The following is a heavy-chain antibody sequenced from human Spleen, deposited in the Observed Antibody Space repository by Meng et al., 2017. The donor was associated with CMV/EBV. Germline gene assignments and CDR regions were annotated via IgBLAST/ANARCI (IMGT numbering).Heavy chain of an antibody. CDR3: ARAANGSSWTPFDY. CDR1: GYRFTHSW. D-gene: IGHD6-13*01. V-gene: IGHV5-51*01. CDR2: TFPGDSDT. Sequence: GSGYRFTHSWIGWVSQMPGNGLEWMGITFPGDSDTRYSPSCPGQVSISADKSIRTAFLHWSSLKASDTAMYYCARAANGSSWTPFDYWGQGTLVTVSS. J-gene: IGHJ4*02.